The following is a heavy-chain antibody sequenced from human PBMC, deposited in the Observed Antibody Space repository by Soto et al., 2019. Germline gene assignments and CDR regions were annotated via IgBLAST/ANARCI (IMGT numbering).Heavy chain of an antibody. V-gene: IGHV1-18*04. CDR1: RDTFTSYG. D-gene: IGHD2-8*01. J-gene: IGHJ6*02. CDR3: ARIRKGVNARGMGV. CDR2: ISAYNGNT. Sequence: ASVKVCCKASRDTFTSYGISSPRPEPGQGLEWMGWISAYNGNTNYAQKLQGRVTMTTDTSTSTAYMELRSLRSDDTAVYYCARIRKGVNARGMGVGGRGAT.